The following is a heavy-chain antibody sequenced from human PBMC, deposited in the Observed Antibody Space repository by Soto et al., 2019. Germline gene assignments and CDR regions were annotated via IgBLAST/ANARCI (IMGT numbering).Heavy chain of an antibody. CDR3: AKDRDDYRNYGVDY. CDR1: GFTFTNYA. V-gene: IGHV3-23*01. Sequence: EVQLLESGGGLVQPGGSLRLSCAASGFTFTNYAMTWVRQAPGKGLEWVSISSGSGSGGSTNYADSVKGRFTISRDNSKNTLYLQMTSLRVEDTAVYYCAKDRDDYRNYGVDYWGQGTLVTVSS. D-gene: IGHD4-4*01. CDR2: SSGSGSGGST. J-gene: IGHJ4*02.